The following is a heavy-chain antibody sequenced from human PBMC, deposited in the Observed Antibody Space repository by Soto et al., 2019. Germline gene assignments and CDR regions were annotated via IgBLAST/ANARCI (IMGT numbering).Heavy chain of an antibody. D-gene: IGHD5-12*01. CDR3: ARDGYNRRAYYYYGMDV. V-gene: IGHV3-21*01. CDR1: GFTFSSYS. Sequence: EVQLVESGGGLVKPGGSLRLSCAASGFTFSSYSMNWVRQAPGKGLEWVSSISSSSSYIYYADSVKGRFTISRDNAKNSLYLQMNSLRAEDTAVYYCARDGYNRRAYYYYGMDVWGQGTTVTVSS. CDR2: ISSSSSYI. J-gene: IGHJ6*02.